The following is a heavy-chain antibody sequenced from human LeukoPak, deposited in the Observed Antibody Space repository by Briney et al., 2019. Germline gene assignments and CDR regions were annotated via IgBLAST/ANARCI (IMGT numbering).Heavy chain of an antibody. CDR3: ARERLPYSSGWYYFDY. CDR2: ISGSGGST. CDR1: GFTFSSYA. Sequence: GGSLRLSCAASGFTFSSYAMSWVRQAPGKGLEWVSAISGSGGSTYYADSVKGRFTISRDNSKNTLYLQMNSLRAEDMAVYYCARERLPYSSGWYYFDYWGQGTLVTVSS. J-gene: IGHJ4*02. V-gene: IGHV3-23*01. D-gene: IGHD6-19*01.